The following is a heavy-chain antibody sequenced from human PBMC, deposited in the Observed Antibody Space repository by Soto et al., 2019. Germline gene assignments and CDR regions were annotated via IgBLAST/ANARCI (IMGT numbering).Heavy chain of an antibody. D-gene: IGHD3-3*01. CDR3: ATSLPHVLRFLEWLPEYYFDY. CDR1: GFTFSSYG. Sequence: GGSLRLSCAASGFTFSSYGMHWVRQAPGKGLEWVAVISYDGSNKYYADSVKGRFTISRDNSKNTLYLQMNSLRAEDTAVYYCATSLPHVLRFLEWLPEYYFDYWGQGTLVTVSS. CDR2: ISYDGSNK. V-gene: IGHV3-30*03. J-gene: IGHJ4*02.